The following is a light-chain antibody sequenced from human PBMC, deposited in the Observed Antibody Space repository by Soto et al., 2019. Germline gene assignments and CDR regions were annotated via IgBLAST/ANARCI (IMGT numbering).Light chain of an antibody. CDR2: EVS. J-gene: IGLJ1*01. V-gene: IGLV2-14*01. Sequence: QSALTQPASVSGSPGQSITISCTGTSGDVGGYYYVSWYQQLPGKAPKLMISEVSNRPSGVSNRFSGSKSGNTASLTISGLQAEDEADYYCSSYAGSNNVFGTGTKLTVL. CDR3: SSYAGSNNV. CDR1: SGDVGGYYY.